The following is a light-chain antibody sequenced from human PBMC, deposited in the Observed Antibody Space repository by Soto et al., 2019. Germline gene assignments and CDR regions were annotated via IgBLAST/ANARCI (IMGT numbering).Light chain of an antibody. CDR2: KAS. CDR1: QGIRHD. J-gene: IGKJ1*01. V-gene: IGKV1-17*01. CDR3: QHYNSYSEA. Sequence: IQMPQSLSSMSASVGDRVTITCRASQGIRHDLGWYQQKPWKAHKLLIYKASTLKSGVPSRFSGSGSGTEFTLTISSLQPDEFATYYCQHYNSYSEAVGQGTKVDNK.